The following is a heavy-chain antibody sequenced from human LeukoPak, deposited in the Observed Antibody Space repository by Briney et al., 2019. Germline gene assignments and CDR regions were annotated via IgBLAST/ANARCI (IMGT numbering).Heavy chain of an antibody. Sequence: ASVKVSCKASGYTFTSYAMHWVRQAPGQGLEWMGRINPNSGGTNYAQKFQGRVTMTRDTSISTAYMELSRLKSDDTAVYYCASFSMGSGRKGGYWGQGTLVTVSS. CDR2: INPNSGGT. CDR3: ASFSMGSGRKGGY. V-gene: IGHV1-2*06. J-gene: IGHJ4*02. CDR1: GYTFTSYA. D-gene: IGHD3-10*01.